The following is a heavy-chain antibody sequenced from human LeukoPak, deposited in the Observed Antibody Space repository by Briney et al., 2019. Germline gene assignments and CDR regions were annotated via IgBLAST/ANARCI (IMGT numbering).Heavy chain of an antibody. CDR3: ARDSTAIDAFDI. CDR2: IIPIFGTA. Sequence: GASVKVSCKASGGTFNSYAISWVRQAPGQGLEWMGGIIPIFGTANYAQKFQGRVTITADESTSTAYMELSSLRSEDTAVYYCARDSTAIDAFDIWGQGTMVTVSS. V-gene: IGHV1-69*13. CDR1: GGTFNSYA. D-gene: IGHD5-18*01. J-gene: IGHJ3*02.